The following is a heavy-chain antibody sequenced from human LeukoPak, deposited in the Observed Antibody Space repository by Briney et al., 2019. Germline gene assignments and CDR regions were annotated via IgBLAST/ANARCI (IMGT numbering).Heavy chain of an antibody. CDR1: GFTFSSYW. Sequence: GGSLRLSCAASGFTFSSYWMSWVRQAPGKGLEWVANIKQDGGEKYFVASVRGRFTIFRDNTKNSLYLQMNSLRAEDTAVYYCASPSVLTPWAFDIWGHGTMVTVSS. CDR2: IKQDGGEK. D-gene: IGHD4-23*01. V-gene: IGHV3-7*01. J-gene: IGHJ3*02. CDR3: ASPSVLTPWAFDI.